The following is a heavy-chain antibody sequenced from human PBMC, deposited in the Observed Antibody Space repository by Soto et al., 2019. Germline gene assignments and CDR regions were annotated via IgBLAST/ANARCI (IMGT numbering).Heavy chain of an antibody. V-gene: IGHV3-53*05. CDR2: IYSGGST. D-gene: IGHD2-15*01. CDR1: GFTVSSNS. Sequence: PGGSLRLSCAASGFTVSSNSMSWVRQAPGKGLEWVSVIYSGGSTFYADVVRGRFTIARDDDKATVSLQMDNLTPEDTALYYCAKARGRSNWVNYYGLDVWGQGTTVTVSS. J-gene: IGHJ6*02. CDR3: AKARGRSNWVNYYGLDV.